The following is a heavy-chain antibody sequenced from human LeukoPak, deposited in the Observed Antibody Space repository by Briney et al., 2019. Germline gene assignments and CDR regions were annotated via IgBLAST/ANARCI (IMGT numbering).Heavy chain of an antibody. V-gene: IGHV3-48*03. CDR2: ISSSGSTI. CDR1: GFTFSSYE. Sequence: PGGSLRLSCAASGFTFSSYEMNWVRQAPGKGLEWVSYISSSGSTIYYADSVKGRFTISRDNAKNSLYLQMNSLRAEDTAVYYCARARMFYYYYMDVWGKGTTVTVSS. D-gene: IGHD2-15*01. CDR3: ARARMFYYYYMDV. J-gene: IGHJ6*03.